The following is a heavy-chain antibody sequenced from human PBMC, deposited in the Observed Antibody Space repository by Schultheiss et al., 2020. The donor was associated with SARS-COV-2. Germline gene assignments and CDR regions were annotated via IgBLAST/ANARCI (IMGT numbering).Heavy chain of an antibody. CDR3: ARGLGRAVEYFDL. CDR1: GGSISSSNW. D-gene: IGHD1-26*01. J-gene: IGHJ2*01. Sequence: SETLSLTCAVSGGSISSSNWWSWVRQPPGKGLEWIGYIFYSGSTNYNPSLKRRVTISVDTSKNQFSLRLSSVTAADTAVYYCARGLGRAVEYFDLWGRGTLVTVSS. V-gene: IGHV4-4*02. CDR2: IFYSGST.